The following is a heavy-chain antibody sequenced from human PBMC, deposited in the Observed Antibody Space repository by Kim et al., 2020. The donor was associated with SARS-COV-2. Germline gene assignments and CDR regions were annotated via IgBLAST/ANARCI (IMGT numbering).Heavy chain of an antibody. CDR1: GGSISSGDYY. J-gene: IGHJ4*02. CDR2: IYYSGST. Sequence: SETLSLTCTVSGGSISSGDYYWSWIRQPPGKGLEWIGYIYYSGSTYYNPSLKSRVTISVDTSKNQFSLKPSSVTAADTAVYYCASRDLVVSFDYWGQGTLVTVSS. CDR3: ASRDLVVSFDY. D-gene: IGHD3-22*01. V-gene: IGHV4-30-4*01.